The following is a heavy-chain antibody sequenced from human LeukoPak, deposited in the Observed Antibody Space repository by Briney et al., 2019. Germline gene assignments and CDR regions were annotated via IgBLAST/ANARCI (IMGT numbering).Heavy chain of an antibody. J-gene: IGHJ5*02. Sequence: SETLSLTCTVSGGSISSYYWSWIRQPPGKGLEWIGNIYHSGNTYYNPSLKSRVTVSLDMSKNQFSLKLNSVTAADTALYYCARAYSSSWYWNWFDPWGQGTLVTVSS. CDR1: GGSISSYY. D-gene: IGHD6-13*01. CDR2: IYHSGNT. CDR3: ARAYSSSWYWNWFDP. V-gene: IGHV4-59*08.